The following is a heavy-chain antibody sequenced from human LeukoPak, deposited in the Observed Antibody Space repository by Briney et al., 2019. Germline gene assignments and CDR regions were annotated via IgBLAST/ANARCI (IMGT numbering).Heavy chain of an antibody. CDR2: IYYSGST. CDR1: GGSISSYY. Sequence: PSETLSLTCTVSGGSISSYYWSWIRQPPGKGLEWIGYIYYSGSTNYNPSLKSRVTISVDTSKNQFSLKLSSVTAADPAVYYCARVSSYFDYWGQGTLVTVSS. D-gene: IGHD2-2*01. CDR3: ARVSSYFDY. J-gene: IGHJ4*02. V-gene: IGHV4-59*01.